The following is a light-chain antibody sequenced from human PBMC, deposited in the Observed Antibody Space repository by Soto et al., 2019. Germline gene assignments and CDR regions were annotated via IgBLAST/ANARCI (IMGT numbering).Light chain of an antibody. V-gene: IGLV2-23*02. CDR3: CSYASSSTFSYV. CDR2: EVS. J-gene: IGLJ1*01. Sequence: QSVLTQPASVSGSPGQSITISCTGTSSDVGSYNLVSWYQQHPGKAPKPMIYEVSKRPSGVSNRFSGSKSGNTASLTISGLQAEDEADYYCCSYASSSTFSYVFGTGTKVTVL. CDR1: SSDVGSYNL.